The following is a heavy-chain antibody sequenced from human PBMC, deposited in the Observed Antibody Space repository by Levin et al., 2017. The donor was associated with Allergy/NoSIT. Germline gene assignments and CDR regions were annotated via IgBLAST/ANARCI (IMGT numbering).Heavy chain of an antibody. J-gene: IGHJ4*02. CDR2: IGTAGDT. CDR3: ARDGGNGAFDY. CDR1: GFTFSSYD. Sequence: GESLKISCAASGFTFSSYDMHWVRQATGKGLEWVSAIGTAGDTYYPGSVKGRFTISRENAKNSLYLQMNSLRAGDTAVYYCARDGGNGAFDYWGQGTLVTVSS. D-gene: IGHD4-17*01. V-gene: IGHV3-13*01.